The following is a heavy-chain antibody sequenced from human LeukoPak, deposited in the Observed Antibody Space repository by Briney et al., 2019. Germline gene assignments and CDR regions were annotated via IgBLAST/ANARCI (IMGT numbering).Heavy chain of an antibody. CDR1: GDSIISSDYY. CDR2: IYSSGST. V-gene: IGHV4-31*11. D-gene: IGHD3-10*01. Sequence: PQTLSHTRDLSGDSIISSDYYWSWIRHHPGKGQKWIGYIYSSGSTYYNPSLRSRGSISVDTSKNQFSLKLSSVTVADTAVYYCAGAPYGSGRHYWGQGTPVTVSS. CDR3: AGAPYGSGRHY. J-gene: IGHJ4*02.